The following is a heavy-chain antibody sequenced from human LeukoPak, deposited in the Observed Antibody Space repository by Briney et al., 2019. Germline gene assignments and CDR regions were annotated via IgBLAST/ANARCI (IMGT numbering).Heavy chain of an antibody. CDR1: GDTFTSYD. D-gene: IGHD6-13*01. Sequence: ASVKVSCKASGDTFTSYDINWVRQATGQGLECMGWMNPNSGNTGYAQKFQGRVTMTRNTSISTAYMELSSLRSEDTAVYYCAGSVAAGDYFDYWGQGTLVTVSS. J-gene: IGHJ4*02. CDR2: MNPNSGNT. CDR3: AGSVAAGDYFDY. V-gene: IGHV1-8*01.